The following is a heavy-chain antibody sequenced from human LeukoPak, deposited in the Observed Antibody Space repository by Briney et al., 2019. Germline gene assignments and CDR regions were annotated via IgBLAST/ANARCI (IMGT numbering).Heavy chain of an antibody. D-gene: IGHD1-14*01. CDR3: ATGPSPRMLFDI. CDR1: GYTFTSYD. CDR2: MNPNSGNT. Sequence: ASVKVSCKASGYTFTSYDINWVRQATGQGLEWMGWMNPNSGNTGYAQKFQGRVTMTRNTSISTAYMELSSLRSEDTAVYYCATGPSPRMLFDIWGQGTMVTVSS. V-gene: IGHV1-8*01. J-gene: IGHJ3*02.